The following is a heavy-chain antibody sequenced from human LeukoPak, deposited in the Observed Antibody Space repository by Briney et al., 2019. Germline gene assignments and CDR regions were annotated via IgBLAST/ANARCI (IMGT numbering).Heavy chain of an antibody. D-gene: IGHD1-26*01. J-gene: IGHJ3*02. CDR1: GFSFISYG. CDR2: IIGSGGTT. V-gene: IGHV3-23*01. CDR3: ARLRVGATLNDAFDI. Sequence: GGSLRLSCVGSGFSFISYGMSWVRQPPGKGLEWVSGIIGSGGTTYYAASVKGRFTISRDNSKNTVYLQMNSLRAEDTAVYYCARLRVGATLNDAFDIWGQGTMVTVSS.